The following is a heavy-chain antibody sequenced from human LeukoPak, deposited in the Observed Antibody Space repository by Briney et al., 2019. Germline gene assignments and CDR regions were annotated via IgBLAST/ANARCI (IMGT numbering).Heavy chain of an antibody. J-gene: IGHJ4*02. V-gene: IGHV3-49*04. CDR2: IRSKAYGGTT. D-gene: IGHD6-19*01. Sequence: PGGSLRLSCTSSGFSFGDYSMTWVRQAPGKGLEWVGFIRSKAYGGTTEYAASVKGRFTISRDDSKSIAYLQMNSLKTEDTAVYYCTRDRSAYSSGCDYWGQGTLVTVSS. CDR3: TRDRSAYSSGCDY. CDR1: GFSFGDYS.